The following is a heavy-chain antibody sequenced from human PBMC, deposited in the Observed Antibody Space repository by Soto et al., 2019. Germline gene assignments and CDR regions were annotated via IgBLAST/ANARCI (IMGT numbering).Heavy chain of an antibody. D-gene: IGHD3-22*01. Sequence: EVQLLESGGGLVQPGGSLRPSCAASGITISNYPMSWVRQAPGKGLDWVSGISGSGDRTYYADSAKGRFIISKDISRNSLSLQLDSLGVEDTAVYFCVKDDGGYPSTAPHWGQGTLVTVSS. CDR3: VKDDGGYPSTAPH. CDR1: GITISNYP. CDR2: ISGSGDRT. J-gene: IGHJ4*02. V-gene: IGHV3-23*01.